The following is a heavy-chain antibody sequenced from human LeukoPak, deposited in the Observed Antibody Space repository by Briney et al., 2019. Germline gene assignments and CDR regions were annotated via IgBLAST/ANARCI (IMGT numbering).Heavy chain of an antibody. CDR1: GFSLSTSGMR. CDR3: ARTPYCGGDCYVDY. Sequence: ESGPALVKPTQTLTLTCTFSGFSLSTSGMRVSWIRQPPGKALEWLARIDWDDDKFYSTSLKTRLTISKDTSKNQVVLTMTNMDPVDTATYYCARTPYCGGDCYVDYWGQGTLVTVSP. J-gene: IGHJ4*02. V-gene: IGHV2-70*04. D-gene: IGHD2-21*02. CDR2: IDWDDDK.